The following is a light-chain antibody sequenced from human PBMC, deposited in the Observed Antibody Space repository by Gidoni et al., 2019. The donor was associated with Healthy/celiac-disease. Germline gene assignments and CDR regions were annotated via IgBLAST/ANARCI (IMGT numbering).Light chain of an antibody. V-gene: IGKV3-20*01. CDR1: QSVSSSY. Sequence: ELVFTLSPGTLSLSPGERATLSCRASQSVSSSYLAWYQQKPGQAPRLLIYGASSRATGIPDRFSGSGSGTDFTLTISRLEPEDVAVYYCQQYGSSPLITFGQGTRLEIK. J-gene: IGKJ5*01. CDR2: GAS. CDR3: QQYGSSPLIT.